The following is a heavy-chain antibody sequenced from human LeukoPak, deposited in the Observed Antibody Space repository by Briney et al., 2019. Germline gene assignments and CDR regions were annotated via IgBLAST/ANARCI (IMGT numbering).Heavy chain of an antibody. CDR3: ARVGAAGILPDY. D-gene: IGHD6-13*01. J-gene: IGHJ4*02. V-gene: IGHV1-2*02. Sequence: ASVKVSCKASGYTFTGYYMHWVRQAPGQGLEWMGWINPNSGGTNYAQKFQGRVTMTRDTSISTAYMELSRLRSDDTAVYYCARVGAAGILPDYWGQVTLVTVSS. CDR2: INPNSGGT. CDR1: GYTFTGYY.